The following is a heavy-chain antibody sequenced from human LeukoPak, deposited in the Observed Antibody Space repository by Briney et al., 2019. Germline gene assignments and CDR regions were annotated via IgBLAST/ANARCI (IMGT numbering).Heavy chain of an antibody. D-gene: IGHD1-1*01. Sequence: PGGPLRLSCAASGFIFSDSAFHWVRQAPGKGLEWVALISYDGANTDYTDSVKGRFTISRDNSKKMVFLQMTSLSPEDTAIYFCASDRTLHDLLDSWGQGTLVTVSS. CDR3: ASDRTLHDLLDS. CDR1: GFIFSDSA. CDR2: ISYDGANT. J-gene: IGHJ4*02. V-gene: IGHV3-30-3*01.